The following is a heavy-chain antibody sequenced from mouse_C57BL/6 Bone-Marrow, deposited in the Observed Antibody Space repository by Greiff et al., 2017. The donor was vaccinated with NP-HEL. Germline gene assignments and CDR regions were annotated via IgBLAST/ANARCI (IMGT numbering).Heavy chain of an antibody. CDR3: ARMGVTPYYYAMDY. D-gene: IGHD2-2*01. J-gene: IGHJ4*01. CDR2: INPYNGGT. V-gene: IGHV1-19*01. CDR1: GYTFTDYY. Sequence: VQLQQSGPVLVKPGASVKMSCKASGYTFTDYYMNWVKQSHGKSLEWIGVINPYNGGTSYNQKFKGKATLTVDKYSSTAYMELNSLTSEDSAVYYCARMGVTPYYYAMDYWGQGTSVTVSS.